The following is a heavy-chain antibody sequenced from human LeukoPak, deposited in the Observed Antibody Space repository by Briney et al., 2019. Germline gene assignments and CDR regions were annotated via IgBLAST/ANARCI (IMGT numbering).Heavy chain of an antibody. Sequence: TGGSLRLSCAASGFTFSSYAMSWVRQAPGKGLEWVSSISSSSSYIYYADSVKGRFTISRDNAKNSLYLQMNSLRAEDTAVYYCARGTIGSGSPRNDYWGQGTLVTVSS. CDR3: ARGTIGSGSPRNDY. J-gene: IGHJ4*02. CDR2: ISSSSSYI. V-gene: IGHV3-21*01. D-gene: IGHD3-10*01. CDR1: GFTFSSYA.